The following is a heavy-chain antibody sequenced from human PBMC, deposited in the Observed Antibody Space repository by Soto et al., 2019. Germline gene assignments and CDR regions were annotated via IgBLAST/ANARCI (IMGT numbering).Heavy chain of an antibody. V-gene: IGHV4-31*03. Sequence: SETLSLTCTVSGGSISSGGYYWGWIRQHPGRGLEWVAYIYYTGSTFYNPSLESRLSMSLDTSKNQFSLKLSSVTAADTAVYYCVSFNTWPQVYYFDYWGQGSLVTVSS. J-gene: IGHJ4*02. CDR2: IYYTGST. D-gene: IGHD2-8*01. CDR1: GGSISSGGYY. CDR3: VSFNTWPQVYYFDY.